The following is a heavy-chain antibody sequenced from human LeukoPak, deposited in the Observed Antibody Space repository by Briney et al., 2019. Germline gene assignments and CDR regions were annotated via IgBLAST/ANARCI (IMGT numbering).Heavy chain of an antibody. CDR1: GYTFTSYD. CDR2: MNPNSGNT. CDR3: ARGYGDYYYYGMDV. J-gene: IGHJ6*02. Sequence: ASVKVSCKASGYTFTSYDINWVRQAPGQGLEWMGWMNPNSGNTGYAQKFQGRVTMTRNTSISTAYMELSSLRSEDTAVYYCARGYGDYYYYGMDVWGQGTTVTVSS. V-gene: IGHV1-8*01. D-gene: IGHD4-17*01.